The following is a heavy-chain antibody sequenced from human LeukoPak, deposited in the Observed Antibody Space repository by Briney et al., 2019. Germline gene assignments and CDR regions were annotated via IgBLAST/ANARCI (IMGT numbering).Heavy chain of an antibody. CDR2: IYTSGST. CDR1: GGSISSYY. CDR3: ARGIVVVAQLGYYYYYMDV. J-gene: IGHJ6*03. V-gene: IGHV4-4*07. D-gene: IGHD2-15*01. Sequence: SETLSLTCTVSGGSISSYYWSWIRQPAGKGLEWIGRIYTSGSTNYNPSLKSRVTISVDTSKNQFSLKLSSVTAADAAVYYCARGIVVVAQLGYYYYYMDVWGKGTTVTIPS.